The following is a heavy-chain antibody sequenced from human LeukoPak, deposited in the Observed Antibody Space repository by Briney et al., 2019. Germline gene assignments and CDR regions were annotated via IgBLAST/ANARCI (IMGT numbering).Heavy chain of an antibody. V-gene: IGHV4-39*01. CDR3: ARQRTSGSASNLRVAQIDS. J-gene: IGHJ4*02. CDR2: IYYSGST. Sequence: SQTLSLTCTVSGGSISSSSHYWAWIRQSPGTGLEWIGSIYYSGSTYYNPSLKSRATISVDTSKNQISLKVSSVTAADSALYFCARQRTSGSASNLRVAQIDSWGQGTLVTVSS. CDR1: GGSISSSSHY. D-gene: IGHD3-3*01.